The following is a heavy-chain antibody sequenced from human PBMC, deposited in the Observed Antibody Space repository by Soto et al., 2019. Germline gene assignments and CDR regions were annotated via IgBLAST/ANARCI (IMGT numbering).Heavy chain of an antibody. CDR3: ASAPTTVTTAPFNY. Sequence: ASVKVSCKASGYTFTSYGISWVRQAPGQGLEWMGWISAYNGNTSYAQKLQGRVTMTTDTSTSTAYMELRSLRSDDTAVYYCASAPTTVTTAPFNYWGQGTLVTVSS. V-gene: IGHV1-18*01. CDR1: GYTFTSYG. D-gene: IGHD4-4*01. J-gene: IGHJ4*02. CDR2: ISAYNGNT.